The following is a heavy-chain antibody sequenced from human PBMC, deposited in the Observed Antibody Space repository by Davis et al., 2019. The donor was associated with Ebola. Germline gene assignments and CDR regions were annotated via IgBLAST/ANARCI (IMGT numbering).Heavy chain of an antibody. J-gene: IGHJ5*02. CDR2: ISAYNGNT. Sequence: ASVKVSCKASGYTFTSYGISWVRQAPGQGLEWMGWISAYNGNTNYAQKPQGRVTMTTDTSTSTAYMELRSLRSDDTAVYYCARVRGYCSGGSCYRWFDPWGQGTLVTVSS. CDR1: GYTFTSYG. CDR3: ARVRGYCSGGSCYRWFDP. V-gene: IGHV1-18*01. D-gene: IGHD2-15*01.